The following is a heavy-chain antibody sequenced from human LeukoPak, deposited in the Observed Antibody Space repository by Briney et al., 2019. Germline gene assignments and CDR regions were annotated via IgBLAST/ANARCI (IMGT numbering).Heavy chain of an antibody. CDR2: INHSGST. J-gene: IGHJ4*02. CDR1: GGSFSGYY. D-gene: IGHD3-22*01. V-gene: IGHV4-34*01. CDR3: ARAERQYYYDSSGYYKGYYFDY. Sequence: PSETLSLTCAVYGGSFSGYYWSWIRQPPGKGLEWIGEINHSGSTNYNPSLKSRVTISVDTSKNQFSLKLSSVTAADTAVYYCARAERQYYYDSSGYYKGYYFDYWDQGTLVTVSS.